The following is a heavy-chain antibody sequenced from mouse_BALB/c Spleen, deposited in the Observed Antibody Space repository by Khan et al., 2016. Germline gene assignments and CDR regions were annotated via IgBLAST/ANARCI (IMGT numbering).Heavy chain of an antibody. CDR2: ISSGSSAI. CDR3: GRGDY. CDR1: GFTFSSFG. V-gene: IGHV5-17*02. Sequence: VELVASGGGLVQPGGSRKLSCAASGFTFSSFGMHWVRQAPEKGLEWVAFISSGSSAIYYADTVKGRFTISRDNPKNTLFLQMTSLRSEDTAMYYCGRGDYWGQGTTLTVSS. J-gene: IGHJ2*01.